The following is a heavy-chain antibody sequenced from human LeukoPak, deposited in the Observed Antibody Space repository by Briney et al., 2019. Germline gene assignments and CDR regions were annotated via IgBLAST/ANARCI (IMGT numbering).Heavy chain of an antibody. CDR2: MSYDGSNK. Sequence: PGGSLRLSCAASGFTFSSYAMHWVRQAPGKGLEWMAVMSYDGSNKYYADSVKGRFTISRDNSKNTLYLQMNGLRAEDTAVYYCARDWSSKYPFYYGMDVWGQGTTVTVSS. CDR1: GFTFSSYA. J-gene: IGHJ6*02. V-gene: IGHV3-30-3*01. CDR3: ARDWSSKYPFYYGMDV. D-gene: IGHD4-11*01.